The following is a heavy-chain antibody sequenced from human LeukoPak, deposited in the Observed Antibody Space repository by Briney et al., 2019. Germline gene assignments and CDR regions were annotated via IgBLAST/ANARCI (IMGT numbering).Heavy chain of an antibody. Sequence: ASVKVSCKASGYTFTSYGISWVRQAPGQGLEWMGWISAYNGNTNYAQKLQGRVTMTTDTSTSTAYMELRSLRSDDTAVYYCARGLGPYSSGWQFTGVYWGQGTLVTVSS. CDR1: GYTFTSYG. CDR3: ARGLGPYSSGWQFTGVY. J-gene: IGHJ4*02. CDR2: ISAYNGNT. V-gene: IGHV1-18*01. D-gene: IGHD6-19*01.